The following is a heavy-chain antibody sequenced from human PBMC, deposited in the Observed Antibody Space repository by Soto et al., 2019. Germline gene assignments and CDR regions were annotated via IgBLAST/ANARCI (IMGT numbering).Heavy chain of an antibody. V-gene: IGHV4-61*01. CDR3: ARGPWVESSAFAPDY. CDR1: GGSVSSGSYY. D-gene: IGHD6-6*01. CDR2: IYYSGST. Sequence: QVKLQESGPGLVKPSETLSLACTVSGGSVSSGSYYWIWIRQPPGKGLELIGYIYYSGSTNYNPSQKRRVNIPVDKSKNQFSLKLSSVPAADTAVYYCARGPWVESSAFAPDYWGQGTLVTVSS. J-gene: IGHJ4*02.